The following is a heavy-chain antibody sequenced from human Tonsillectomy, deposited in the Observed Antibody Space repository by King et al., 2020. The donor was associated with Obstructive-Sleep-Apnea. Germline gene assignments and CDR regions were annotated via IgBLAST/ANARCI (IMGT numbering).Heavy chain of an antibody. CDR1: GFTFSSYA. J-gene: IGHJ4*02. CDR3: AKLPYYDILTGYYIPYYFDY. Sequence: GQLVQSGGGLVQPGGSLILSCAASGFTFSSYAMSWVRQAPGKGLEWVSAISGSGGSTYYADSVKGRFTISRDNSKNTLYLQMNSLRAEDTAVYYCAKLPYYDILTGYYIPYYFDYWGQGTLVTVSS. V-gene: IGHV3-23*04. D-gene: IGHD3-9*01. CDR2: ISGSGGST.